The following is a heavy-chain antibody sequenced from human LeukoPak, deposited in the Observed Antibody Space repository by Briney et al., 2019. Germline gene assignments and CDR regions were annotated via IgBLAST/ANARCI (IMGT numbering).Heavy chain of an antibody. CDR1: GFTFSSYA. J-gene: IGHJ4*02. D-gene: IGHD3-10*01. Sequence: GGSLRLSCAASGFTFSSYAMSWVRQAPGKGLEWVSGISGRGGSTYYADSVKGRFTISRDNSKNTLYLQMISLRAEDTAVYYCAKDAWFGGGYFDFWGQGTLVTVSS. CDR3: AKDAWFGGGYFDF. CDR2: ISGRGGST. V-gene: IGHV3-23*01.